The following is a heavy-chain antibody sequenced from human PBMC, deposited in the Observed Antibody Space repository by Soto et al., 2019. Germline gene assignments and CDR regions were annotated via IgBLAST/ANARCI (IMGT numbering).Heavy chain of an antibody. J-gene: IGHJ4*02. CDR2: IYYSGST. Sequence: SETLSLTCTVSGGYISSYYWSWIRQPPGKGLEWIGYIYYSGSTNYNPSLKSRVTISVDTSKNQFSLKLSSVTAADTAVYYCARHPYGSGSPDYWGQGTLVTVSS. D-gene: IGHD3-10*01. V-gene: IGHV4-59*01. CDR1: GGYISSYY. CDR3: ARHPYGSGSPDY.